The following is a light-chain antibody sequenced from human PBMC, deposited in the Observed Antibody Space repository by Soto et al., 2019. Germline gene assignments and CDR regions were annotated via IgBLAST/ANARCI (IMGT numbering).Light chain of an antibody. CDR3: QQHNNWPRT. CDR1: QSISRY. Sequence: VVLTQSPATLSVSPWEVGAVSFMASQSISRYLAWYQHQPGQAPRLLIYGASTRATGIPAGFSGSRSGTAFTLTISSLQAEDFAVYYCQQHNNWPRTFGQGTKVDIK. V-gene: IGKV3-15*01. J-gene: IGKJ1*01. CDR2: GAS.